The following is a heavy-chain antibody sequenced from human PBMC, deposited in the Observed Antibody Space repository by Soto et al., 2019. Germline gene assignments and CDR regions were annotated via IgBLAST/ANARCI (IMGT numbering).Heavy chain of an antibody. J-gene: IGHJ4*02. V-gene: IGHV3-30*18. CDR1: GFTFSSYG. CDR2: ISHDGSNK. Sequence: QVQLVESGGGVVQPGRSLRLSCAASGFTFSSYGMHWVRQAPGKGLEWVAVISHDGSNKYYADSVKGRFTISRDNSKNTLYLQMNSLRAEDTAVYYCAKAESSYCYEDYWGQGTLVTVSS. CDR3: AKAESSYCYEDY. D-gene: IGHD5-18*01.